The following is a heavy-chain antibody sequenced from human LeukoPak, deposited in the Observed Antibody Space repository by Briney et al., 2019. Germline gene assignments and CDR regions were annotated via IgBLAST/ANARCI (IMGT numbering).Heavy chain of an antibody. CDR3: ARGSYNDSSGYYSFDP. CDR2: IYYSGST. Sequence: SETLSLTCTVSGGSISSGGYYWSWIRQHPGKGLEWIGYIYYSGSTYYNPSLKSRVTISVDTSKNQFSLKLSSVTAADTAVYYCARGSYNDSSGYYSFDPWGQGTLVTVSS. CDR1: GGSISSGGYY. J-gene: IGHJ5*02. V-gene: IGHV4-31*03. D-gene: IGHD3-22*01.